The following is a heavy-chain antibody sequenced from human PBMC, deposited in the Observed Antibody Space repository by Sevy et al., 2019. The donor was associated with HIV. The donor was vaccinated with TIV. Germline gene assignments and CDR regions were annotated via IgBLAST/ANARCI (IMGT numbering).Heavy chain of an antibody. CDR3: ARAGYSSSWYYFDY. Sequence: GSLRLSCAASGFTFSSYWMSWVRQAPGKGLEWVANIKQDGSEKYYVDSVKGRFTISRDNAKNSLYLQMNSLRAEDTAVYYCARAGYSSSWYYFDYWGQGTLVTVSS. D-gene: IGHD6-13*01. CDR2: IKQDGSEK. J-gene: IGHJ4*02. CDR1: GFTFSSYW. V-gene: IGHV3-7*01.